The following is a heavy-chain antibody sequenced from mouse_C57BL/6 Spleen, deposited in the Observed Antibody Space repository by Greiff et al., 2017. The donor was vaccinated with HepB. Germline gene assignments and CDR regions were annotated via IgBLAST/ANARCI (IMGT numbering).Heavy chain of an antibody. CDR3: ARRDLFITTAHWYFDV. J-gene: IGHJ1*03. Sequence: EVKLMESGAELVKPGASVKLSCTASGFNIKDYYMHWVKQRTEQGLEWIGRIDPEDGETKYAPKFQGKATITADTSSNTAYLQLSSLTSEDTAVYYCARRDLFITTAHWYFDVWGTGTTVTVSS. V-gene: IGHV14-2*01. D-gene: IGHD1-1*01. CDR1: GFNIKDYY. CDR2: IDPEDGET.